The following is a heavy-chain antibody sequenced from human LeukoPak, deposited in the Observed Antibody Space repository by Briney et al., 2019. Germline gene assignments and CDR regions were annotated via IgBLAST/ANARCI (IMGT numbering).Heavy chain of an antibody. D-gene: IGHD2-2*01. V-gene: IGHV3-23*01. CDR1: GFTFSSYA. J-gene: IGHJ4*02. CDR2: ISGSGGNT. CDR3: AKDGRYCSSTSCKKDDY. Sequence: PGGSLRLSCAASGFTFSSYAMSWVRQAPGRGLEWVSAISGSGGNTYYADSVKGRFTISRDNSKNTLYLQMNSLRDEDTAVYYCAKDGRYCSSTSCKKDDYWGQXILVTVSS.